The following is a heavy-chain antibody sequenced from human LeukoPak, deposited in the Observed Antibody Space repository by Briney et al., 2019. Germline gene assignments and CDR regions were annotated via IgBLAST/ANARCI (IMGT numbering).Heavy chain of an antibody. CDR1: GGSISSYY. CDR2: IYYSGST. J-gene: IGHJ3*02. CDR3: ARPRWIHAFDI. Sequence: SETLSLTCTVSGGSISSYYWSWIRQPPGKGLEWIGYIYYSGSTNYNPSLKSRVTISVDTSKNQFSLKLSSVTAADTAVYYCARPRWIHAFDIWGQGTMVTVSS. V-gene: IGHV4-59*08. D-gene: IGHD5-12*01.